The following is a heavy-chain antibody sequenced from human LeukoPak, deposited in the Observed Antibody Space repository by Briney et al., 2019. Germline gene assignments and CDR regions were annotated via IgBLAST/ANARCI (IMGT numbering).Heavy chain of an antibody. J-gene: IGHJ6*02. V-gene: IGHV4-34*01. CDR3: ARVAGSSWFGYYYYGMDV. D-gene: IGHD6-13*01. CDR1: GGSFSGYY. CDR2: INHSGST. Sequence: SETLSLTCAVYGGSFSGYYWSWIRQPPGKGLEWIGEINHSGSTNYNPSLKSRVTISVDTSKTQFSLKLSSVTAADTAVYYCARVAGSSWFGYYYYGMDVWGQGTTVTVSS.